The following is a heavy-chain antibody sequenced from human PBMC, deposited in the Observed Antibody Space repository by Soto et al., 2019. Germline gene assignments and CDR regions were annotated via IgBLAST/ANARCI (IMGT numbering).Heavy chain of an antibody. CDR3: AREGRLTGQKRYYYYGMDV. Sequence: QVQLVQSGAEVKKPGSSVKVSCKASGGTFSSYTISWVRQAPGQGLEWMGRIIPILGIANYAQKFQGRVTITADKSTSTAYMELSSLRSEDTAVYYCAREGRLTGQKRYYYYGMDVWGQGTTVTVSS. D-gene: IGHD6-25*01. V-gene: IGHV1-69*08. CDR2: IIPILGIA. CDR1: GGTFSSYT. J-gene: IGHJ6*02.